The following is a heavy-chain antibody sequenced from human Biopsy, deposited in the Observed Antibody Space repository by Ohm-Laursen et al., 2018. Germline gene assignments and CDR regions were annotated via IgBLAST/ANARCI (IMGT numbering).Heavy chain of an antibody. CDR3: ASVVLGPTNDAFDL. J-gene: IGHJ3*01. D-gene: IGHD3-22*01. CDR2: INHRGIT. Sequence: SETLSLTCAVYGGSLSGYYWNWIRQSPGKGLEWIGEINHRGITSNNPSPKSRVTMSVDTSKKQLSLRLRSVTAADTAMYYCASVVLGPTNDAFDLWGQGTMVVVSS. V-gene: IGHV4-34*01. CDR1: GGSLSGYY.